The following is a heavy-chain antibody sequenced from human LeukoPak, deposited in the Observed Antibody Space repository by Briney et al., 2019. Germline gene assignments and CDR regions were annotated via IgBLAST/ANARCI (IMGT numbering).Heavy chain of an antibody. V-gene: IGHV3-23*01. D-gene: IGHD3-22*01. CDR1: GFTFSTFD. CDR3: AKASDFDSSGFPIDVFDF. CDR2: ISGAGGTT. Sequence: GGSLRLSCAASGFTFSTFDMSWVRQAPGKGLQWVSTISGAGGTTLFADSVKGRFSIARDNSNNKVFLQMNSLRVEDTAVYYCAKASDFDSSGFPIDVFDFWGQGLLVSVAS. J-gene: IGHJ4*02.